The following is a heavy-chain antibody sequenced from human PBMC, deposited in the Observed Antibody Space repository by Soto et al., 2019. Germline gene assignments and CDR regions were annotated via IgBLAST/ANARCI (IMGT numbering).Heavy chain of an antibody. CDR1: GGSISSGDYY. V-gene: IGHV4-30-4*01. J-gene: IGHJ6*02. CDR2: IYYSGST. D-gene: IGHD2-2*01. CDR3: ARDRLVLVPAGSHWGMDV. Sequence: QVQLQESGPGLVKPSQTLSLTCTVSGGSISSGDYYWSWIRQPPGKGLEWIGYIYYSGSTYYNPSLKSRVTISVDTSKNQFSLKLSSVTAADTAVYYCARDRLVLVPAGSHWGMDVWGQGTTVTVSS.